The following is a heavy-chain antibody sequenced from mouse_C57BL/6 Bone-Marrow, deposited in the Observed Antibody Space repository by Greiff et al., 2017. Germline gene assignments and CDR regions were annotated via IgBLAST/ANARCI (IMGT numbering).Heavy chain of an antibody. CDR3: ARGYYGYYYAMDY. D-gene: IGHD2-2*01. Sequence: EVQLVESGPSLVRPSQSLSLSCTASGFSINSDCYWIWIRQFPGNQLEFIGYTFYSGITYYNPYLESRTYITRDTSENQFSLKLSSVTTEDTATYYCARGYYGYYYAMDYWGQGTSVTVSS. V-gene: IGHV3-3*01. J-gene: IGHJ4*01. CDR1: GFSINSDCY. CDR2: TFYSGIT.